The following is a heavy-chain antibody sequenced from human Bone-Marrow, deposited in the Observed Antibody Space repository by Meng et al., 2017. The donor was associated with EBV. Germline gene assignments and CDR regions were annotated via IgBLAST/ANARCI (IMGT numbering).Heavy chain of an antibody. CDR1: GGTFSSYA. J-gene: IGHJ4*02. CDR2: IIPIFGTA. D-gene: IGHD1-26*01. Sequence: VKLGQSGVEVKKPGAPVKVSCKASGGTFSSYAISWVRQAPGQGLEWMGGIIPIFGTANYAQKFQGRVTITADKSTSTAYMELSSLRSEDTAVYYCASTRGIWYDFDYWGQGTLVTVSS. V-gene: IGHV1-69*06. CDR3: ASTRGIWYDFDY.